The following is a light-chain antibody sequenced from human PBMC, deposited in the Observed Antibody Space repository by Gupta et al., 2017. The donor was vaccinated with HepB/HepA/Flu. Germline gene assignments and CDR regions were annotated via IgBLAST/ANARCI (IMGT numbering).Light chain of an antibody. Sequence: DIQMTQSPSTLSASVGGRVTITCRASQNVDNWLAWYQQKPGKAPKLLIYKASVLQTGVPFRLSGSGSGTEFTLTIRYLEPDDFATYYCQQYNGYSSFGQGTKLEIQ. CDR2: KAS. CDR3: QQYNGYSS. V-gene: IGKV1-5*03. J-gene: IGKJ2*01. CDR1: QNVDNW.